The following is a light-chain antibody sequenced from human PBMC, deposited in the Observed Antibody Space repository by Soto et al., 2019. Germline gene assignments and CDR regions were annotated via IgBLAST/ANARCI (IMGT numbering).Light chain of an antibody. V-gene: IGLV2-14*01. Sequence: QFVLTQPASVCGSPGQSIAISCTGSSSDIGIYKYVSWYQQYPGKVPKLIIYEVTNRPSGVSNRFSGSKSGNTASLTISGLQAEDEADYYCSSYTTSSTRVFGPGTKLTV. CDR3: SSYTTSSTRV. J-gene: IGLJ1*01. CDR2: EVT. CDR1: SSDIGIYKY.